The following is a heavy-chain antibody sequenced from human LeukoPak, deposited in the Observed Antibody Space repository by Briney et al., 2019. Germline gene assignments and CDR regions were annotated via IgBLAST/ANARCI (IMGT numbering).Heavy chain of an antibody. D-gene: IGHD3-3*01. V-gene: IGHV4-34*01. CDR3: ARGFVFGLYYYYYMDV. CDR1: GGSFSGYY. CDR2: INHSGST. Sequence: SETLSLTCAVYGGSFSGYYWSWIRQPPGKGLEWIGEINHSGSTNYNPSLKSRVTISVDTSKNQFSLKLSSVTAADTAVYYCARGFVFGLYYYYYMDVWGKGTTVTVSS. J-gene: IGHJ6*03.